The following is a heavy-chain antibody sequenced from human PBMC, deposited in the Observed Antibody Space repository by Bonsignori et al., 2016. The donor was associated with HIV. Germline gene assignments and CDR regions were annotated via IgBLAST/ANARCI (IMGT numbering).Heavy chain of an antibody. CDR3: ARRVSGSGSYNY. D-gene: IGHD3-10*01. Sequence: SETLSLTCTVSGGSISGYYWSWIRQPPGKGLEWIGYIYYSGSTNYNPSLESRVTISVDTSKNQFSLNLSSVTAADTAVYYCARRVSGSGSYNYWGQGTLVTVSS. CDR1: GGSISGYY. CDR2: IYYSGST. J-gene: IGHJ4*02. V-gene: IGHV4-59*01.